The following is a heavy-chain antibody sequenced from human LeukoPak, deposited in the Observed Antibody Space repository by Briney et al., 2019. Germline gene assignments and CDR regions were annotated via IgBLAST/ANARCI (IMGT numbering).Heavy chain of an antibody. V-gene: IGHV1-2*02. CDR3: AREHDSGGKGVDM. Sequence: ASVKVSCKAYGYTFTGYYMHCVRQGPGQGLEWMGWINPNSGGTNYAQKFQGRITMTRDTSISTAYMEMRRLRSDDTAVYYCAREHDSGGKGVDMWGQGTMVTVSS. J-gene: IGHJ3*02. CDR2: INPNSGGT. CDR1: GYTFTGYY. D-gene: IGHD4-23*01.